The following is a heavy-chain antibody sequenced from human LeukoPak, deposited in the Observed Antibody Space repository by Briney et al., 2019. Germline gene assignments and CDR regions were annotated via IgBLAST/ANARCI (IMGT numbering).Heavy chain of an antibody. CDR3: ARDLYSGSLDY. CDR2: ISSSGSTI. J-gene: IGHJ4*02. Sequence: GGSLRLSCATSGFTFSDYYMSWIRQAPGKGLEWVSYISSSGSTIYYADSVKGRFTISRDNAKNSLYLQMNSLRAEDTAVYYCARDLYSGSLDYWGQGTLVTVSS. D-gene: IGHD1-26*01. CDR1: GFTFSDYY. V-gene: IGHV3-11*01.